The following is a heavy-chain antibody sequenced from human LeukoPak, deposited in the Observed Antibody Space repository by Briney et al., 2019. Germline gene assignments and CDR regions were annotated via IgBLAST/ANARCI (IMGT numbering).Heavy chain of an antibody. V-gene: IGHV3-7*05. CDR2: IKPGGSEK. CDR3: ARGSSYYYY. Sequence: GGSLRLSCAASGFIFSSYGMSWVRQAPGKGLEWVANIKPGGSEKYYVDSVKGRFTISRDNAKDSLYLQMSSLRAEDTAVYYCARGSSYYYYWGQGTLVTVSS. D-gene: IGHD3-22*01. J-gene: IGHJ4*02. CDR1: GFIFSSYG.